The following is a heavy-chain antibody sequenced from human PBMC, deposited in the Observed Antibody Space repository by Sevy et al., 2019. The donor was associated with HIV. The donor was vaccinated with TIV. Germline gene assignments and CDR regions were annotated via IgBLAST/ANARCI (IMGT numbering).Heavy chain of an antibody. Sequence: SETLSLTCSVSGGSVSNPNYYWGWIRQPPGKGLEWIGSIYYSGATSYNPSLESRVTTSVDTSNNRFSLILTSVTAADTAVYYCARSQHFSGDYADYAFDVWGQGIMVTVSS. CDR2: IYYSGAT. CDR3: ARSQHFSGDYADYAFDV. J-gene: IGHJ3*01. D-gene: IGHD4-17*01. V-gene: IGHV4-39*01. CDR1: GGSVSNPNYY.